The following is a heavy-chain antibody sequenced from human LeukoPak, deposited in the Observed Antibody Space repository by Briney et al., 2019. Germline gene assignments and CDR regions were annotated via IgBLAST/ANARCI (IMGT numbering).Heavy chain of an antibody. CDR2: IYYHGST. D-gene: IGHD6-13*01. J-gene: IGHJ4*02. CDR1: GDPISSNSNYK. CDR3: AREYSGFDY. V-gene: IGHV4-61*01. Sequence: SETLSLTCTVSGDPISSNSNYKWSWIRQPPGKGLEWIGYIYYHGSTNYNPSLKSRVTFSVDTSKNQFSLKLRSVTAADTAVYYWAREYSGFDYRGQGTLVTVSS.